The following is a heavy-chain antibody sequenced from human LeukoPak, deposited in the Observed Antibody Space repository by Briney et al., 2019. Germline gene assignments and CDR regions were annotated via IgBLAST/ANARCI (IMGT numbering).Heavy chain of an antibody. J-gene: IGHJ5*02. V-gene: IGHV1-2*02. CDR2: INPNSGGT. D-gene: IGHD2-2*01. CDR3: ARAPPAAMAGWFDP. Sequence: ASVTVSFTASGYTFTGYYMHWVRQAPGQGLEWMGWINPNSGGTNYAQKFQGRVTMTRDTSISTAYMELSRLRSDDTAVYYCARAPPAAMAGWFDPWGQGTLVTVSS. CDR1: GYTFTGYY.